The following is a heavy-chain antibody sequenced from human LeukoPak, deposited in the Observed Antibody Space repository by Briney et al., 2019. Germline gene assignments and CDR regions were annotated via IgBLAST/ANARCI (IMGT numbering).Heavy chain of an antibody. D-gene: IGHD3-10*01. CDR1: GFTFSNYA. Sequence: PGGSLRLSCAASGFTFSNYAMSWVRQAPGKGLEWVSGISDVEESTYYTDSVKGRFTISRDNSKNTVYLEINTLRAEATAVYFCARHDSYIPYWGQGSLVTVSS. V-gene: IGHV3-23*01. CDR2: ISDVEEST. J-gene: IGHJ4*02. CDR3: ARHDSYIPY.